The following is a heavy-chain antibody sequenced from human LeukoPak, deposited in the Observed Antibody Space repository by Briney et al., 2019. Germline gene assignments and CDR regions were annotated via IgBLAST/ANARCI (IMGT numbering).Heavy chain of an antibody. CDR2: IYYNGNT. J-gene: IGHJ3*02. D-gene: IGHD1-26*01. Sequence: SETLSLTCTVSDGSINSYYWNWIRRPPGKGLEWIGYIYYNGNTNYSPSLKSRVTISVDKSKSQFSLKLSSVTAADTAVYYCARAPIVGAIGEAAFDIWGQGTMVTVSS. V-gene: IGHV4-59*12. CDR1: DGSINSYY. CDR3: ARAPIVGAIGEAAFDI.